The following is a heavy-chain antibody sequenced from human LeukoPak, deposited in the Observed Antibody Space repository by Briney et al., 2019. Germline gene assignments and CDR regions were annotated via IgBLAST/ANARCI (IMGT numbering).Heavy chain of an antibody. J-gene: IGHJ4*02. CDR2: IYHSGST. V-gene: IGHV4-59*08. Sequence: PSETLSLTCTVSGGSLSSYYWSWIRQPPGKGLEWIGYIYHSGSTNYNPSLKSRVTISMDTSKNQFSLKLSSVTAADTAVYYCARGKHDYGDVGSFDFWGQGTLVTVSS. CDR1: GGSLSSYY. CDR3: ARGKHDYGDVGSFDF. D-gene: IGHD4-17*01.